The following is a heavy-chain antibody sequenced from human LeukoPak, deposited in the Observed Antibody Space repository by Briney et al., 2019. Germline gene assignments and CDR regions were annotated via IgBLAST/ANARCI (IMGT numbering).Heavy chain of an antibody. Sequence: PSETLSLTCTVSGGSISSGGYYWSWIRQHPGTGLEWLGYIYYSGSTYYNPSLKSRVTISVDTSKNQFSLKLSSVTAADTAVYYCARYYYDSSGYYSSHAFDIWGQGTMVTVSS. J-gene: IGHJ3*02. V-gene: IGHV4-31*03. CDR2: IYYSGST. CDR1: GGSISSGGYY. CDR3: ARYYYDSSGYYSSHAFDI. D-gene: IGHD3-22*01.